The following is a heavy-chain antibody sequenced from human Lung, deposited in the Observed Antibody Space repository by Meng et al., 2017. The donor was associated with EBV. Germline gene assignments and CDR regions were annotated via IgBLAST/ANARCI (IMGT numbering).Heavy chain of an antibody. V-gene: IGHV4-39*01. CDR2: IYYSGST. CDR1: CGSIGSSSSY. J-gene: IGHJ4*02. CDR3: ARQSRTGGATLDY. Sequence: LNMSGGGSGLGRLSERLSLTGTVVCGSIGSSSSYWGWFRQPPGKGLEWIGSIYYSGSTYYNPSLKIRVTISVDTSKNQFSLKLSSVTAADTAVYYCARQSRTGGATLDYWGQGTLVTVSS. D-gene: IGHD2-8*02.